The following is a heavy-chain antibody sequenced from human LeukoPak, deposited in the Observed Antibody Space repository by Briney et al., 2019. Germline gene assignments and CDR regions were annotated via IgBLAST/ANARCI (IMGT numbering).Heavy chain of an antibody. V-gene: IGHV1-24*01. J-gene: IGHJ4*02. CDR2: FDPEDGET. D-gene: IGHD3-22*01. Sequence: GASVTVSFTVSGYTLTELSMHWVRQAPGKGLEGMGGFDPEDGETIYAQKFQGRVTMTEDTSTDTAYMELSSLRSEDTAVYYCATGRGGYYYDSSGYPTYWGQGTLVTVSS. CDR3: ATGRGGYYYDSSGYPTY. CDR1: GYTLTELS.